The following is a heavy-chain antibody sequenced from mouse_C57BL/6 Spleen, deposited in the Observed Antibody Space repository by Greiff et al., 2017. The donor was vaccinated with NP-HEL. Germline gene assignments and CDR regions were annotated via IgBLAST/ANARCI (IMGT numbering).Heavy chain of an antibody. J-gene: IGHJ2*01. V-gene: IGHV1-15*01. CDR2: IDPETGGT. D-gene: IGHD2-4*01. Sequence: QVQLQQSGAELVRPGASVTLSCKASGYTFTDYEMHWVKQTPVHGLEWIGAIDPETGGTAYNQKFKGKAILTADKSSSTAYMELRSLTSEDSAVYYCTSGGYYDYYFDYWGQGTTLTVSS. CDR1: GYTFTDYE. CDR3: TSGGYYDYYFDY.